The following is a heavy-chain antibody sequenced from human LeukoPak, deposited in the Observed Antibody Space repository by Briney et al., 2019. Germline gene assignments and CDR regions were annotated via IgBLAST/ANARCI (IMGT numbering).Heavy chain of an antibody. CDR1: GFTFSSYA. D-gene: IGHD4-11*01. Sequence: PGGSLRLSCAASGFTFSSYAMSWVRQAPGKGLEWVSGINWNGGSTGYADSVKGRFTISRDNAKNSLYLQMNSLRAEDTALYHCARAYSNYEGGFAFDIWGQGTMVTVSS. J-gene: IGHJ3*02. V-gene: IGHV3-20*01. CDR2: INWNGGST. CDR3: ARAYSNYEGGFAFDI.